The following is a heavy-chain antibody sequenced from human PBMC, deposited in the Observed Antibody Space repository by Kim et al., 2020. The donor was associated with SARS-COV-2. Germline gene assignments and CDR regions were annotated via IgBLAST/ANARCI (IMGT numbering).Heavy chain of an antibody. J-gene: IGHJ4*02. CDR3: ARDTSGFSGYSSGPAGY. Sequence: SVKVSCKASGGTFSSYAISWVRQAPGQGLEWMGGIIPIFGTANYAQKFQGRVTITADESTSTAYMELSSLRSEDTAVYYCARDTSGFSGYSSGPAGYWGQGTLVTVSS. V-gene: IGHV1-69*13. CDR2: IIPIFGTA. CDR1: GGTFSSYA. D-gene: IGHD6-19*01.